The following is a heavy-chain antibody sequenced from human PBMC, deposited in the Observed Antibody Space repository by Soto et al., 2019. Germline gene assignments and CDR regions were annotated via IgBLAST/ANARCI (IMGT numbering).Heavy chain of an antibody. Sequence: EVQLVESGGGLVQPGGSLRLSCAASGFTFSSYWMSWVRQAPGKGLEWVANIKQDGCEKYYVDSVKGRFTISRDNAKNSLYLQMNSLRAEDTAVYYCARVNSGSYAGGMDVWGQGTTVTVSS. D-gene: IGHD1-26*01. CDR2: IKQDGCEK. J-gene: IGHJ6*02. CDR1: GFTFSSYW. V-gene: IGHV3-7*03. CDR3: ARVNSGSYAGGMDV.